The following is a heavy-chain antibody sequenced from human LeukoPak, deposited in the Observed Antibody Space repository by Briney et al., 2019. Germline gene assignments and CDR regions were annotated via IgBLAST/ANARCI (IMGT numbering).Heavy chain of an antibody. CDR3: ARDGGSSWYFFPRDNWFDP. D-gene: IGHD6-13*01. CDR1: GYTFTSYG. V-gene: IGHV1-18*01. J-gene: IGHJ5*02. CDR2: ISAYNGNT. Sequence: GASVKVSCKASGYTFTSYGISWVRQAPGQGLEWMGWISAYNGNTNYAQKLQGRVTMTTDTSTSTAYMELRSLRSDDTAVYYCARDGGSSWYFFPRDNWFDPWGQGTLVTVSS.